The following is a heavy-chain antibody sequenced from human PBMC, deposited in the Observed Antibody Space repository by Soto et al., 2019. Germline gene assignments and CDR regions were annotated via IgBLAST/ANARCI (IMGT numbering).Heavy chain of an antibody. CDR3: AKAPTPRYCSGGSCSRRGYFQH. Sequence: EVQLLESGGGLVQPGGSLRLSCAASGFTFSSYAMSWVRQAPGKGLEWVSAISGSGGSTYYADSVKGRFTISRDNSKNTLYRQMNSLRAEDTAVYYCAKAPTPRYCSGGSCSRRGYFQHWGQGTLVTVSS. V-gene: IGHV3-23*01. D-gene: IGHD2-15*01. CDR2: ISGSGGST. J-gene: IGHJ1*01. CDR1: GFTFSSYA.